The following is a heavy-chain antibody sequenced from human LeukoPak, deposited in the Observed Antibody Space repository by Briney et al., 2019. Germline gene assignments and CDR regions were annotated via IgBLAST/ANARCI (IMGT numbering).Heavy chain of an antibody. D-gene: IGHD6-6*01. CDR3: ARDLMAARIYYYYYMDV. V-gene: IGHV1-2*02. Sequence: GASVKVSCKASGYTFTGYYMHWVRQAPGQGLEWMGWINPNSGGTNYAQKFQGRVTMTRDTSISTAYMELSRLRSDDTAVYYCARDLMAARIYYYYYMDVWGKGTTVTVSS. J-gene: IGHJ6*03. CDR1: GYTFTGYY. CDR2: INPNSGGT.